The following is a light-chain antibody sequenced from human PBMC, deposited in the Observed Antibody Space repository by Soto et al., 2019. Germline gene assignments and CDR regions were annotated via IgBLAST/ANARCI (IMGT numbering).Light chain of an antibody. Sequence: DIVVTQSPGALSLSPGERATLSCRASQSVSNYLAWYQQKPGQAPRLLIYDAVKRATGIPARFSGSGSGTDFTLTISSLEPEDFGVYYCQQRSDWPLTFGGGTKVDIK. CDR1: QSVSNY. J-gene: IGKJ4*01. V-gene: IGKV3-11*01. CDR3: QQRSDWPLT. CDR2: DAV.